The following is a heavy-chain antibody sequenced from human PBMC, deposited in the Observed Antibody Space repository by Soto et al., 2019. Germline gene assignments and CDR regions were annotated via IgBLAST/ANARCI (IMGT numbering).Heavy chain of an antibody. CDR1: GYTLTELS. CDR2: LDPEDGET. Sequence: ASVKVSCKVSGYTLTELSMHWVRQAPGKGLEWMGGLDPEDGETIYAQKFQGRVTMTEDTSTDTAYMELSSLRSEDTAVYYCATGSNNNDVMQIEYWGQGTLVTVSS. J-gene: IGHJ4*02. V-gene: IGHV1-24*01. D-gene: IGHD3-16*01. CDR3: ATGSNNNDVMQIEY.